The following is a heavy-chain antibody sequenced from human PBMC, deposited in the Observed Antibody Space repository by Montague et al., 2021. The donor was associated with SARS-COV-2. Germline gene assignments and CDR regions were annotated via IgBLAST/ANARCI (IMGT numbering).Heavy chain of an antibody. Sequence: SLRLSCAASGFTFSSYSMNWVRQAPGKGLEWVSSISSSSSYIYYADSVKGRFTIPRDNAKNSLYLQMNSLRAEDTAVYYCARDPLDYGLWSSGSYYNAYYYYYGMDVWGQGTPVTVSS. V-gene: IGHV3-21*01. CDR1: GFTFSSYS. J-gene: IGHJ6*02. CDR2: ISSSSSYI. CDR3: ARDPLDYGLWSSGSYYNAYYYYYGMDV. D-gene: IGHD3-10*01.